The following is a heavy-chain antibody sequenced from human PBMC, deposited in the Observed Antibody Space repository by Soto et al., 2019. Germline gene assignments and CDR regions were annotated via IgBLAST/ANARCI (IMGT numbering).Heavy chain of an antibody. V-gene: IGHV1-18*01. Sequence: QVQLVQSGYEVKKPGASVRVSCKASGYTFITYGLSWVRQAPGQGLEWVGWINTNKGNTNIAQKFQGRGPMSTDTSTSTAYMERTGMRPDDPAVYYWARDWLLIQSGSMTGMDVWGQGTTVTVSS. CDR3: ARDWLLIQSGSMTGMDV. CDR2: INTNKGNT. J-gene: IGHJ6*02. D-gene: IGHD3-22*01. CDR1: GYTFITYG.